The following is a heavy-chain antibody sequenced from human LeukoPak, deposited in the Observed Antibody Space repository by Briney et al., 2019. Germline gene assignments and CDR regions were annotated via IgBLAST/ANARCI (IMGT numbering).Heavy chain of an antibody. V-gene: IGHV1-2*06. J-gene: IGHJ1*01. CDR2: INPNSGGT. Sequence: ASVKVSCKASGYTFTDYYIHWVRQAPGQGLEWMGRINPNSGGTDYAPKFQGRVTMTRDTSISTAYMDLSRLRSDDMAMYYCARVHDYFFQHWGQGTLVTVSS. CDR3: ARVHDYFFQH. CDR1: GYTFTDYY. D-gene: IGHD2/OR15-2a*01.